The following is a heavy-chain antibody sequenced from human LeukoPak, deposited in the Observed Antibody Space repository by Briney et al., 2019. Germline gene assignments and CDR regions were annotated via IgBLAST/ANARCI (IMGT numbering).Heavy chain of an antibody. CDR3: ASSSYSSGWPYFDY. V-gene: IGHV1-2*02. D-gene: IGHD6-19*01. CDR1: GYTFTGYY. J-gene: IGHJ4*02. Sequence: ASVRVSCKASGYTFTGYYMHWVRQAPGQGLEWMGWINPNSGGTNYAQKFQGRVTMTRDTSINTAYMELSRLRSDDTAVCYCASSSYSSGWPYFDYWGQGTLVTVSS. CDR2: INPNSGGT.